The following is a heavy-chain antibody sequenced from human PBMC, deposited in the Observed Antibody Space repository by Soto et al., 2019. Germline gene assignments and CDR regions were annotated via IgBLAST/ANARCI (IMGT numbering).Heavy chain of an antibody. J-gene: IGHJ4*02. Sequence: SVKVSCKASGYTFTYRYLHWVRQAPGQGLEWMGWITPCNGNTKYAQKFQGRVTITRDTSASTAYMELSSLRSEDTAVYYCARGAEYDFWRGKFDYWGQGTLVTVSS. CDR1: GYTFTYRY. D-gene: IGHD3-3*01. V-gene: IGHV1-45*02. CDR3: ARGAEYDFWRGKFDY. CDR2: ITPCNGNT.